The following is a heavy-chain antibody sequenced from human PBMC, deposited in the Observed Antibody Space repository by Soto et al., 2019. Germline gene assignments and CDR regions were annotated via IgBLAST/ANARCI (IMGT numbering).Heavy chain of an antibody. Sequence: GESLKISCKGSGYSFTSYWISWVRQAPGQGLEWMGWISAYNGNTNYAQKLQGRVTMTTDTSTSTAYMELRSLRSDDTAVYYCARDPGYSSSYYMDVWGKGTTVTVSS. CDR2: ISAYNGNT. CDR1: GYSFTSYW. D-gene: IGHD6-13*01. J-gene: IGHJ6*03. V-gene: IGHV1-18*04. CDR3: ARDPGYSSSYYMDV.